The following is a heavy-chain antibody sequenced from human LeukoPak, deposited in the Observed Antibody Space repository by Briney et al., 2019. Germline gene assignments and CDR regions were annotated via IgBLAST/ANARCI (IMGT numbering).Heavy chain of an antibody. CDR1: GGSISSYY. D-gene: IGHD3-10*01. Sequence: SETLSLTCTVSGGSISSYYWSWIRQPPGKGLEWIGYIYYSGSTNYNPSLKSRVTISVDTSKNQFSLKLSSVTAADTAVYYCARFGELSLWFDPWGQGTLVTVSS. V-gene: IGHV4-59*08. CDR3: ARFGELSLWFDP. J-gene: IGHJ5*02. CDR2: IYYSGST.